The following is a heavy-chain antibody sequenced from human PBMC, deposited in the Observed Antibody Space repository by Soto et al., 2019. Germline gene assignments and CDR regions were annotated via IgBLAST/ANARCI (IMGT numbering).Heavy chain of an antibody. D-gene: IGHD3-3*01. V-gene: IGHV4-30-4*01. CDR2: IYYSGST. J-gene: IGHJ5*02. CDR3: ARGNDFWSGYPPNWFDP. CDR1: GGSISSGYYY. Sequence: SETLSLTCSVSGGSISSGYYYWSWIRQPPGKGLEWIGNIYYSGSTYYNPSLKSRVTISVDTSKNQFSLKLSSVTAADTAVYYCARGNDFWSGYPPNWFDPWGQGTLVTVSS.